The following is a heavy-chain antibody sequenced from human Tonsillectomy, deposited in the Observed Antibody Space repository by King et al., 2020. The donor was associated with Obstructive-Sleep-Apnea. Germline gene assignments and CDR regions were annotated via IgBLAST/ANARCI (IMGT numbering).Heavy chain of an antibody. J-gene: IGHJ4*02. V-gene: IGHV3-30*04. CDR3: ASEMSTVAGFDY. CDR2: ITYDGRNK. CDR1: GFTFSTYA. D-gene: IGHD4-23*01. Sequence: QLVQSGGGVVQPGRSLTLSCAASGFTFSTYAMHWVRQAPGKGLEWVADITYDGRNKYYADSVKGRFTISRDNSKNTLYLQMNSLRTEDTAYYYCASEMSTVAGFDYWGQGTLVTVSA.